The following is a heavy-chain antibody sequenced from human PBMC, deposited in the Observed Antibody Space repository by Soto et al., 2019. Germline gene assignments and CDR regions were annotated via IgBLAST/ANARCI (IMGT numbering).Heavy chain of an antibody. CDR1: GYTFTSYG. D-gene: IGHD3-10*01. CDR3: ARDRVYGSESGNYYYYYMDV. J-gene: IGHJ6*03. CDR2: ISAYNGNT. Sequence: VSVNVSCKASGYTFTSYGISWVRKAPGQGLEWMGWISAYNGNTNYAQKLQGRVTMTTDTSTSTAYMELRSLRSDDTAVYYCARDRVYGSESGNYYYYYMDVWGKGTTVTVSS. V-gene: IGHV1-18*01.